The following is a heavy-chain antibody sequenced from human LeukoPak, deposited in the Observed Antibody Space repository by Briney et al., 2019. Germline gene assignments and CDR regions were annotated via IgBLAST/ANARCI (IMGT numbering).Heavy chain of an antibody. D-gene: IGHD6-19*01. J-gene: IGHJ4*02. Sequence: PGGSRDFSVQASGSTLSGYPMGWVRQAQGKGREWFPPISGSGGSTYYADSVKGRFTISRDNSKNTLYLQMNSLRAEDTAVYYCAKDADYSSGWYKDYWGQGTLVTVSS. CDR1: GSTLSGYP. CDR3: AKDADYSSGWYKDY. V-gene: IGHV3-23*01. CDR2: ISGSGGST.